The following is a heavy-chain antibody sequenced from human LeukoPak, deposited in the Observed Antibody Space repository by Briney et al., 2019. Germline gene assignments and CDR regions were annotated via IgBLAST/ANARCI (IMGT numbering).Heavy chain of an antibody. Sequence: GGSLTLFCGLSGVPYSIYVMMEPRHATGMGLEWVSNNLYNSGRSYYTASVKSRFTISRDKSKNTLFLQMDSVRADDTAFYYCASTAADCGFDCYSYFGDWGQGILVSVSS. J-gene: IGHJ4*02. CDR1: GVPYSIYV. V-gene: IGHV3-23*01. CDR3: ASTAADCGFDCYSYFGD. CDR2: NLYNSGRS. D-gene: IGHD2-21*02.